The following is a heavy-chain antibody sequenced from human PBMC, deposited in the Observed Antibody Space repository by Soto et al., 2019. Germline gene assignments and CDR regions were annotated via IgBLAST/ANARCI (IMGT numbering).Heavy chain of an antibody. J-gene: IGHJ4*02. CDR3: ARTYYDILTGDLV. V-gene: IGHV1-69*13. CDR1: GGTFSSYA. Sequence: SVKVSCQASGGTFSSYAISWVRRAPGQGLEWMGGIIHIFGTANYAQKFQGRVTITADESTSTAYMELSSLRSEDTAVYYCARTYYDILTGDLVWGQGTLVTVSS. D-gene: IGHD3-9*01. CDR2: IIHIFGTA.